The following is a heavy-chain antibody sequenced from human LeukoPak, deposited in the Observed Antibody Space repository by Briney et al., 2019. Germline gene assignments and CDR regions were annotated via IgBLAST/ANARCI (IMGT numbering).Heavy chain of an antibody. CDR2: IYTSGST. D-gene: IGHD3-22*01. CDR3: ARDNYYDTSGYFDY. J-gene: IGHJ4*02. V-gene: IGHV4-61*02. CDR1: GGSISSGSYY. Sequence: SETLSLTCTVSGGSISSGSYYWSWIRQPAGKGLEWIGRIYTSGSTTYNPSLKSRVTISVDTSKNQFSLKLSSVSAADTAVYYCARDNYYDTSGYFDYWGQGTLVTVPS.